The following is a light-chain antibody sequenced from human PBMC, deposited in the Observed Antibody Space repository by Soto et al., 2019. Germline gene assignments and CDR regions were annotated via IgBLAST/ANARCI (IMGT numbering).Light chain of an antibody. Sequence: DIPMTQSPSSLSASMGDRVTITCRASQAIGNFLAWYQQRPGKVPKLLIYAASTLPSGVPSRFSGSGSGTHFSLTINSLQPEDVATYYCQKYNSAPWTFGQGTKVDI. V-gene: IGKV1-27*01. CDR2: AAS. J-gene: IGKJ1*01. CDR3: QKYNSAPWT. CDR1: QAIGNF.